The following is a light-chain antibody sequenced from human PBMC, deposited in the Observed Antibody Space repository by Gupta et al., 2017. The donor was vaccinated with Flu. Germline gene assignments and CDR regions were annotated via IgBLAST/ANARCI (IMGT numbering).Light chain of an antibody. CDR1: QSLSSW. Sequence: DIQMTQSPSTLSAYVGDRVTITCRASQSLSSWLAWYQQKPGKAPKLLIYKASNLESGVPSRFSGSGSGTEFTLTISSLQPDDFATYYCQQYDSYSITFGGGTKVEI. V-gene: IGKV1-5*03. CDR2: KAS. J-gene: IGKJ4*01. CDR3: QQYDSYSIT.